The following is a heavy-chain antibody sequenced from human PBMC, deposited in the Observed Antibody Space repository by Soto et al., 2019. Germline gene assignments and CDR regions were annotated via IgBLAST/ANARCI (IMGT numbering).Heavy chain of an antibody. J-gene: IGHJ4*02. D-gene: IGHD6-13*01. V-gene: IGHV1-46*01. CDR2: INPSGGST. CDR1: GYTFTSYY. CDR3: ARDGGAAAGTIGY. Sequence: ASVKVSCKASGYTFTSYYMHWVRQAPGQGLEWMGIINPSGGSTSYAQKFQGRVTMTRDTSTSTVYMELSSLRSEDTAMYYSARDGGAAAGTIGYWGQEPLVTVSS.